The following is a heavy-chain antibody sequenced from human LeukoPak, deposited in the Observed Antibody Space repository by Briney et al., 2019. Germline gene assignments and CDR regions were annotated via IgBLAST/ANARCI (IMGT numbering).Heavy chain of an antibody. Sequence: GGSLRLSCAASGFTFSSYGMHWVRQVPGKGLEWVAFIRYDGSNKYYADSVKGRFTISRDNSKNTLYLQMNSLRAEDTAVYYCAKRVVPAADAFDIWGQGTMVTVSS. J-gene: IGHJ3*02. CDR1: GFTFSSYG. CDR2: IRYDGSNK. V-gene: IGHV3-30*02. CDR3: AKRVVPAADAFDI. D-gene: IGHD2-2*01.